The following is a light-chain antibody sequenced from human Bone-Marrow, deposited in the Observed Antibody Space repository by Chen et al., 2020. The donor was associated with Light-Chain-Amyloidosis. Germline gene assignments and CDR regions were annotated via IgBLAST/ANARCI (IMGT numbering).Light chain of an antibody. CDR3: QVWERSSDRPV. J-gene: IGLJ3*02. CDR1: NIGSTN. Sequence: SYVLTQPSSVSEAPGQKVTIACGGNNIGSTNVHWYQQTPGQAPLLVVYDDSARPSGIPERLSGANSENTASLTISRVQAGDEADYYCQVWERSSDRPVFGGGTKLSV. CDR2: DDS. V-gene: IGLV3-21*02.